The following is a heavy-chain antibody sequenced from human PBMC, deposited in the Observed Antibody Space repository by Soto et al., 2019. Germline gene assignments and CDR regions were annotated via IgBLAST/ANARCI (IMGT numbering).Heavy chain of an antibody. V-gene: IGHV3-9*01. Sequence: EVQLVESGGGLVKPGRSLRLSCAASGFTFDENGMHWVRQAPGKGLEWVSGISWNSGRIGYADSVKGRFTMSRDNAKNSLYLQMNSLGVEDTALYYCVKDRHGYGISWDYWGQGTLVTVSS. CDR2: ISWNSGRI. J-gene: IGHJ4*02. CDR3: VKDRHGYGISWDY. D-gene: IGHD6-13*01. CDR1: GFTFDENG.